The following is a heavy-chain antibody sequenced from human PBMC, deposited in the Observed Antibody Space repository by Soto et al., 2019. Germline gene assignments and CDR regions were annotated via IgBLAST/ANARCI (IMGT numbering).Heavy chain of an antibody. CDR3: ARDDRGVAARRGSRPPPWDYRRVIYYYCGMDV. J-gene: IGHJ6*02. Sequence: SETLSLTCAVSGGSISSSNWWSWVRQPPGKGLEWIGEIYHSGSTNYNPSLKSRVTISVDKSKNHFSLKLSSVTAADPAVYYCARDDRGVAARRGSRPPPWDYRRVIYYYCGMDVWGQGTTVTVSS. CDR1: GGSISSSNW. V-gene: IGHV4-4*02. D-gene: IGHD6-6*01. CDR2: IYHSGST.